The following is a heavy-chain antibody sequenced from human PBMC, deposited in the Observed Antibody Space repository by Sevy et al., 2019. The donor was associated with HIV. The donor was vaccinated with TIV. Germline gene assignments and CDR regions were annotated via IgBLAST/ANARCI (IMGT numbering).Heavy chain of an antibody. Sequence: GGSLRLSCAASGFTFSSYAMSWVRQAPGKGLEWVSSVSGSGGSTYYADSVKGRFTISRDNSKNKLYLQMNSLRADETAVYYCGKAPGTVHNAPTPESNRGQGTLVTVSS. J-gene: IGHJ4*02. V-gene: IGHV3-23*01. D-gene: IGHD1-1*01. CDR1: GFTFSSYA. CDR2: VSGSGGST. CDR3: GKAPGTVHNAPTPESN.